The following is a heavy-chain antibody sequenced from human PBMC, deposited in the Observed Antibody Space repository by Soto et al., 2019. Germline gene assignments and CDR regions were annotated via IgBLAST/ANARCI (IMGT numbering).Heavy chain of an antibody. CDR1: GGSISSYY. J-gene: IGHJ5*02. V-gene: IGHV4-59*01. D-gene: IGHD3-9*01. CDR3: ARATAYYDILTGYSPNNWFDP. Sequence: PSETLSLTCTVSGGSISSYYWSWIRQPPGKGLEWIGYIYYSGSTNYNPSLKSRVTISVDTSKNQFSLKLSSVAAADTAVYYCARATAYYDILTGYSPNNWFDPWGQGTLVTVSS. CDR2: IYYSGST.